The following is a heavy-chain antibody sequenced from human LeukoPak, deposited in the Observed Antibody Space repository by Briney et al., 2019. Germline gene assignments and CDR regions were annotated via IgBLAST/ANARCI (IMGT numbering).Heavy chain of an antibody. Sequence: GGSLRLSCAASGFTFSSYSMNWVRQAPGKGLEWVSSISSSSSYIYYADSVKGRFTISRDNAKNSLYLQMNSLRAEDTAVYYCARDAKRFGDLTYYSDYWGQGTLVTVSS. D-gene: IGHD3-10*01. CDR3: ARDAKRFGDLTYYSDY. CDR1: GFTFSSYS. J-gene: IGHJ4*02. V-gene: IGHV3-21*01. CDR2: ISSSSSYI.